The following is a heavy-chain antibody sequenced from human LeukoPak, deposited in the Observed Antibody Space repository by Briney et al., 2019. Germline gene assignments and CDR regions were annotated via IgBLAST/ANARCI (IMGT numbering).Heavy chain of an antibody. CDR3: ARVVYSGGYSQGFDI. CDR2: IYSGGST. Sequence: GGSPRLSCAASGLTVSGNFMSWVRQAPGKGPEWVSVIYSGGSTYYADSVKGRFTISRDNSKNTLYLVMNSLRAEDTAVYYCARVVYSGGYSQGFDIWGQGTMVTVSS. CDR1: GLTVSGNF. J-gene: IGHJ3*02. D-gene: IGHD3-22*01. V-gene: IGHV3-66*01.